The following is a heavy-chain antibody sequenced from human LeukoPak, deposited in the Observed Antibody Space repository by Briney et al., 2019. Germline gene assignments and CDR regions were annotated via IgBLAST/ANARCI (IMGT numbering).Heavy chain of an antibody. J-gene: IGHJ4*02. D-gene: IGHD5-12*01. V-gene: IGHV1-69*13. Sequence: SVKVSCKASGGTFSSYAISWVRQAPGQGLGWMGGIIPIFGTANYAQKFQGRVTITADESTSTAYMELSSLRSEDTAVYYCARDRVNSGYDSTGFDYWGQGTLVTVSS. CDR3: ARDRVNSGYDSTGFDY. CDR2: IIPIFGTA. CDR1: GGTFSSYA.